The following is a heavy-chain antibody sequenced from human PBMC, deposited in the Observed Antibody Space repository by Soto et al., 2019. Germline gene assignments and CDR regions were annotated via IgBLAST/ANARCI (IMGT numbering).Heavy chain of an antibody. CDR1: GFMFSNYW. CDR3: GRVSGYGEVFNP. J-gene: IGHJ5*02. D-gene: IGHD4-17*01. Sequence: EVYLVESGGGLVQPGGSLRLSCAASGFMFSNYWMNWVRQAPGKGLQWVANIKEDGSDKSYVDSVKGRFTISRDNAKKSLYLQMNSLRGADTAVYYCGRVSGYGEVFNPWGQGNLVIFSS. V-gene: IGHV3-7*03. CDR2: IKEDGSDK.